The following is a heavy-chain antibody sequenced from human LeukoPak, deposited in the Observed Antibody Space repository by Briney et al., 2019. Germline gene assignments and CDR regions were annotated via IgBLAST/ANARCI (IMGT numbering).Heavy chain of an antibody. D-gene: IGHD6-19*01. CDR2: TYYRSKWYN. V-gene: IGHV6-1*01. J-gene: IGHJ6*02. CDR1: GDSVSSNSAA. Sequence: SQTLSLTCAISGDSVSSNSAAWNWIRQSPSRGLEWLGRTYYRSKWYNDYAVSVKSRITINPDTSKNQFSLQLNSVTPEDTAVYYCARGPGRYSSGWYVYYGVDVWGQGTTVTVSS. CDR3: ARGPGRYSSGWYVYYGVDV.